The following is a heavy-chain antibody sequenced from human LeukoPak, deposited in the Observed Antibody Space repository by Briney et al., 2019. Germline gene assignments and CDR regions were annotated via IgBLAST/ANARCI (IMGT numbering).Heavy chain of an antibody. J-gene: IGHJ4*02. CDR2: ISDSGTT. Sequence: PETLSLTCTVSGAPIRTYYWDWIRQAPGKGLEWIGCISDSGTTYYNPSLKSRVTISLDTSKNHFSLKLTSVTAADTAVYFCTKGYYEPFDYWGQGMIVTVSS. CDR1: GAPIRTYY. D-gene: IGHD3-22*01. V-gene: IGHV4-59*01. CDR3: TKGYYEPFDY.